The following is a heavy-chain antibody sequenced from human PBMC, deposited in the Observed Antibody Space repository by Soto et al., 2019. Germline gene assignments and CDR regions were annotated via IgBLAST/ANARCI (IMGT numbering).Heavy chain of an antibody. Sequence: PGGSLRLSCAASGFTFSSYSMNWVRQAPGKGLEWVSYISSSSSTIYYADSVKGRFTISRDNAKNSLYLQMNSLRDEDTAVYYCARDRRVVLMVYAIRSDAFDIWGQGTMVTVSS. CDR2: ISSSSSTI. CDR3: ARDRRVVLMVYAIRSDAFDI. D-gene: IGHD2-8*01. CDR1: GFTFSSYS. J-gene: IGHJ3*02. V-gene: IGHV3-48*02.